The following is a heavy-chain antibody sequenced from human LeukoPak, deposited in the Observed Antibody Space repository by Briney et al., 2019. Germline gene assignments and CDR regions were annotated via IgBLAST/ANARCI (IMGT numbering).Heavy chain of an antibody. CDR3: AREGGIAAAGTNY. CDR2: IKQDGSEK. D-gene: IGHD6-13*01. V-gene: IGHV3-7*03. Sequence: GGSLRLSCAASGFTFSRYWMSWVRQAPGKGLEWVANIKQDGSEKYYVDSVKGRFTISRDNAKNSLYLQMNSLRAEDTAVYYCAREGGIAAAGTNYWGQGTLVTVSS. CDR1: GFTFSRYW. J-gene: IGHJ4*02.